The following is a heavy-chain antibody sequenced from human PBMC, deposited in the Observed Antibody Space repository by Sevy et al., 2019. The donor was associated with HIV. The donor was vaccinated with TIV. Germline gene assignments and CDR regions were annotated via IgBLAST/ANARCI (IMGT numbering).Heavy chain of an antibody. CDR3: ANQPLTLISPPDS. CDR2: VYYSGST. CDR1: GDSISNSRYY. V-gene: IGHV4-39*01. Sequence: SETLSLTCTVSGDSISNSRYYWGWIRQPPGKGLEWIGSVYYSGSTYYNPSFKSRVTLSIDTSKNQFLLKVNSVTATDTAVYYCANQPLTLISPPDSWGQGTLVTVSS. D-gene: IGHD2-2*01. J-gene: IGHJ4*02.